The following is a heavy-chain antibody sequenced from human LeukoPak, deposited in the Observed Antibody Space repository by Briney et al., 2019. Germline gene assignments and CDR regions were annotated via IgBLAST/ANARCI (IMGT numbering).Heavy chain of an antibody. D-gene: IGHD2-21*02. CDR3: ARESGDSAAFDI. CDR2: TNWDGGRT. V-gene: IGHV3-20*04. J-gene: IGHJ3*02. Sequence: GGSLRLSCAASGFTFDDYAMSWVRQTPGKGLEWVSGTNWDGGRTGYADSVKGRFTISRDNAKNSLYLQMNSLRAEDTAVYYCARESGDSAAFDIWGQGTMVTVSS. CDR1: GFTFDDYA.